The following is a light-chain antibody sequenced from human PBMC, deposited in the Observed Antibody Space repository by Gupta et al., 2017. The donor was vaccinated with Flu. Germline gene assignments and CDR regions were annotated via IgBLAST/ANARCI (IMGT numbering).Light chain of an antibody. CDR3: QLSYDTSWT. V-gene: IGKV1-39*01. CDR1: QSINKY. CDR2: AAS. J-gene: IGKJ1*01. Sequence: PSSLSASVGDRVTITCRASQSINKYVNWYQHKPGKAPKLLVYAASSVQSGVPSRLSRSGSGTDFTLTMRTLQPKDFTTYFCQLSYDTSWTFGQGTRVE.